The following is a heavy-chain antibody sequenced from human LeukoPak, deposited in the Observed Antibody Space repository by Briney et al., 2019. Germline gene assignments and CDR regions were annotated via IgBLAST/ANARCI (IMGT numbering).Heavy chain of an antibody. D-gene: IGHD3-22*01. CDR2: IYYSGST. Sequence: NASETLSLTCTVSGGSISSSSYYWDWIRQPPGKGLEWIGSIYYSGSTYYNPSLKSRVTISVDTSKNQFSLKLTSVTAADTAVYYCAYSAAPTFYDTSGSDTFDVWGLGTMVTVSS. J-gene: IGHJ3*01. CDR3: AYSAAPTFYDTSGSDTFDV. CDR1: GGSISSSSYY. V-gene: IGHV4-39*01.